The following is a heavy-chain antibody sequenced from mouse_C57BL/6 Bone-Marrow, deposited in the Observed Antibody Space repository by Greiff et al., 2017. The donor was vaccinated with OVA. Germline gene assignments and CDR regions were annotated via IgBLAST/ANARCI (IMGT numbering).Heavy chain of an antibody. CDR3: TRKRDYSNYVWYFDV. V-gene: IGHV1-15*01. CDR1: GYTFTDYE. J-gene: IGHJ1*03. Sequence: VQLQQSGAELVRPGASVTLSCKASGYTFTDYEMHWVKQTPVHGLEWIGAIDPETGGTAYNQKFKGKAILTADKSSITAYMELRSLTSEDSAVYYCTRKRDYSNYVWYFDVWGTGTTVTVSS. CDR2: IDPETGGT. D-gene: IGHD2-5*01.